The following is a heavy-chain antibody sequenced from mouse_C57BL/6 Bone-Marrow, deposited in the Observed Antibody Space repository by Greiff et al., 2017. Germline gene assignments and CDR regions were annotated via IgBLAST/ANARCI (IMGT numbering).Heavy chain of an antibody. V-gene: IGHV1-62-2*01. CDR3: ARHERYYDDEGYFDY. D-gene: IGHD2-4*01. CDR2: FYPGSGSI. J-gene: IGHJ2*01. Sequence: QVQLKQSGAELVKPGASVKLSCKASGYIFTEYTIHWVKQRSGQGLEWIGWFYPGSGSIKYNERFKDKATLTADKSSNTVYMELSRLTSEDSAVYVCARHERYYDDEGYFDYWGQGTTLTVSA. CDR1: GYIFTEYT.